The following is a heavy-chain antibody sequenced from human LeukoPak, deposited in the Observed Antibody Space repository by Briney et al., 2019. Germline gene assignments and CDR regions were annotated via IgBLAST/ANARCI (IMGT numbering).Heavy chain of an antibody. CDR2: IYSGGST. V-gene: IGHV3-53*01. J-gene: IGHJ4*02. CDR3: ARVYYDSTYYFDY. Sequence: GGSLRLSCAAPGFTVSSNYMSWVRQAPGKGLEWVSVIYSGGSTYYADSVKGRFTISRDNSKNTLYLQMNSLRAEGTAVYYCARVYYDSTYYFDYWGEGTLVTVSS. D-gene: IGHD3-22*01. CDR1: GFTVSSNY.